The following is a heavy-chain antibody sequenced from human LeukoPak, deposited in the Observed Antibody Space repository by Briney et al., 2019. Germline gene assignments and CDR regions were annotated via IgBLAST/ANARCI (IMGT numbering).Heavy chain of an antibody. J-gene: IGHJ4*02. CDR3: ARAPGYRSFLDY. CDR2: ISWNSGSI. V-gene: IGHV3-9*01. CDR1: GFTFDDYA. Sequence: PGGSLRLSCAASGFTFDDYAMHWVRQAPGKGLEWVSGISWNSGSIGYADSVKGRFTISRDNAKNSLYLQMNSLRAEDTAVYYCARAPGYRSFLDYWGQGTLVIVSS. D-gene: IGHD6-13*01.